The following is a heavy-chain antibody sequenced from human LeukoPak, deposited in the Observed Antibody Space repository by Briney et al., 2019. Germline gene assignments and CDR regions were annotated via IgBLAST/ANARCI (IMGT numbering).Heavy chain of an antibody. CDR2: VYQRGTT. D-gene: IGHD5-18*01. V-gene: IGHV4-38-2*02. CDR1: GFSISSGHY. CDR3: ARIFIRNGYSSYFDC. J-gene: IGHJ4*02. Sequence: PSETLSLTCTVSGFSISSGHYWGWVRQPPGAGLEWIGSVYQRGTTYYNPSLKSRVTTSVDMSKNQFSLRLRPVTAADTAVYYCARIFIRNGYSSYFDCWGQGTLVTVSS.